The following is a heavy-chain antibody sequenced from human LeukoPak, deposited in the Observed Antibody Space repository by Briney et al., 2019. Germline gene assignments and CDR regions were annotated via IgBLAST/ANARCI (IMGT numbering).Heavy chain of an antibody. CDR1: GFTFMNYA. J-gene: IGHJ4*02. D-gene: IGHD3-22*01. V-gene: IGHV3-23*01. CDR3: AEDGRLNYDSSGYSDY. CDR2: ISGSGTGT. Sequence: GGSLRLSCAASGFTFMNYAIKWVRQAPGRGLEWVSAISGSGTGTYYADSVKGRFTISRDNSKNTVYLQMHSLSAEDTARYYCAEDGRLNYDSSGYSDYWGQGTLVTVSS.